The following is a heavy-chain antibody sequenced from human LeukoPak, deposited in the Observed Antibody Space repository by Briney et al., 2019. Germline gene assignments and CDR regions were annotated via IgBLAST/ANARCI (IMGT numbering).Heavy chain of an antibody. CDR1: GFTFSSYA. D-gene: IGHD1-14*01. CDR2: ISGSGGST. J-gene: IGHJ4*02. V-gene: IGHV3-23*01. Sequence: GGSLRLSCAASGFTFSSYAMSWVRQTPGKGLEWVSAISGSGGSTYYADSVKGRFTISRDNSKNTLFLQMNSLRADDTAVYYCAKTVEDTTFFNYWGQGTLVTVSS. CDR3: AKTVEDTTFFNY.